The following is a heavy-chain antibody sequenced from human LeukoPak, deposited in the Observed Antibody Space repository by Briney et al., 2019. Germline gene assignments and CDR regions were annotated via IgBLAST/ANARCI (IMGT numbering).Heavy chain of an antibody. V-gene: IGHV3-7*01. J-gene: IGHJ4*02. D-gene: IGHD1-26*01. Sequence: GGSLRPSCAASGFTFSRYWMAWVRQAPGKGLEWVANIKQDGSDKNYVDSVKGRFTISRDNAKNLMYLQMNCLRAEDTAVYYCARDKIVGATYFDDWGQGTLVTVSS. CDR1: GFTFSRYW. CDR3: ARDKIVGATYFDD. CDR2: IKQDGSDK.